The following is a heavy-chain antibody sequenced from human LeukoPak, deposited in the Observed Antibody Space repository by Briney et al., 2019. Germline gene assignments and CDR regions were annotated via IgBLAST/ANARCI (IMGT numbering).Heavy chain of an antibody. V-gene: IGHV5-51*01. CDR3: ARSEGYDFWSGTGFDY. CDR1: GYSFTSYW. D-gene: IGHD3-3*01. Sequence: GESLKISCKGSGYSFTSYWIGWVRQMPGKGLEWMGIYPGDSDTRYSPSFQGQVTISADKSISTAYLQWSSLKASDTAMYYCARSEGYDFWSGTGFDYWGQGTLVTVSS. J-gene: IGHJ4*02. CDR2: YPGDSDT.